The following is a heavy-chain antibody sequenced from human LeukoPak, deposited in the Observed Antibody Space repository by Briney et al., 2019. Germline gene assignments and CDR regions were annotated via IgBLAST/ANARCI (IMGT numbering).Heavy chain of an antibody. CDR2: INHSGST. D-gene: IGHD2-15*01. CDR3: AREERYCSGGSCYPVDY. Sequence: SETLSLTSAVYGGSFSGYYWSWIRQPPGKGLEWIGEINHSGSTNYNPSLKSRVTISVDTSKNQFSLKLSSVTAADTAVYYCAREERYCSGGSCYPVDYWGQGTLVTVSS. CDR1: GGSFSGYY. J-gene: IGHJ4*02. V-gene: IGHV4-34*01.